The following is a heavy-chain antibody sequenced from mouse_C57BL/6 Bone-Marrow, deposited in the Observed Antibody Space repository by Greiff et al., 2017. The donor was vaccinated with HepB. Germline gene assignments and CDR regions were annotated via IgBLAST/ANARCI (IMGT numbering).Heavy chain of an antibody. CDR2: IYPGDGDT. CDR3: ARWDGNYGY. CDR1: GYAFSSSW. V-gene: IGHV1-82*01. D-gene: IGHD2-1*01. J-gene: IGHJ2*01. Sequence: LVESGPELVKPGASVKISCKASGYAFSSSWMNWVKQRPGKGLEWIGRIYPGDGDTNYNGKFKGKATLTADKSSSTAYMQLSSLTSEDSAVYFCARWDGNYGYWGQGTTLTVSS.